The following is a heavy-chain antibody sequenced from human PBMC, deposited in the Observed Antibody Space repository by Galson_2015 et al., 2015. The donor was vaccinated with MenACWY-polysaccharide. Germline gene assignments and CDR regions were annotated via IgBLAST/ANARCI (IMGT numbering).Heavy chain of an antibody. D-gene: IGHD2-8*01. Sequence: SVKVSCKASGYTFSNFGISWVRQAPGQGLEWMGWIRGYGDDTNYVQNLQGRVTMTADPSTRTAHMELRSLRPDDTAVYYCARNSRNSPGHVNSYAIVVWGPGTTFTLSS. V-gene: IGHV1-18*01. CDR1: GYTFSNFG. CDR2: IRGYGDDT. CDR3: ARNSRNSPGHVNSYAIVV. J-gene: IGHJ6*01.